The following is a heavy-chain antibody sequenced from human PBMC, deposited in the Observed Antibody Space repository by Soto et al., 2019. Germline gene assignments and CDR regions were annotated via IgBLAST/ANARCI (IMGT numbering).Heavy chain of an antibody. CDR2: IYYSGST. CDR3: ARGVRYYILTGYPYFDY. V-gene: IGHV4-31*03. Sequence: QVQLQESGPGLVKPSQTLSLTCTVAGGSISSGGYYCSWIRQHPGKGLEWIGYIYYSGSTYYNPSHKSRVTRSVETSKNQFSLKLSSVTAADTAVYYCARGVRYYILTGYPYFDYWGQGTLVTVSS. J-gene: IGHJ4*02. CDR1: GGSISSGGYY. D-gene: IGHD3-9*01.